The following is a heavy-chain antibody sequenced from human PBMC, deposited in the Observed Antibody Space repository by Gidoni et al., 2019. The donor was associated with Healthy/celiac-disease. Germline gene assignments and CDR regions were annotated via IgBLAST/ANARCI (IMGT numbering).Heavy chain of an antibody. D-gene: IGHD2-2*02. CDR3: AKDGRCSSTSCYKGYYYYMDV. CDR1: GFTFSSYG. Sequence: QVQLVESGGGVVQPGRSLRLSCAASGFTFSSYGMHWVRQAPGKGLEWVAVISYDGSNKYYADSMKGRFTISRDNSKNTLYLQMNSLRAEDTAVYYCAKDGRCSSTSCYKGYYYYMDVWGKGTTVTVSS. CDR2: ISYDGSNK. V-gene: IGHV3-30*18. J-gene: IGHJ6*03.